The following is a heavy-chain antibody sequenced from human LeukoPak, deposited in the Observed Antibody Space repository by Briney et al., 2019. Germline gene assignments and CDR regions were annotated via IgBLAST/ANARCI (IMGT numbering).Heavy chain of an antibody. D-gene: IGHD6-6*01. V-gene: IGHV1-18*01. CDR2: ISAYNGNT. CDR3: ARDLGSSATSTNWFDP. J-gene: IGHJ5*02. CDR1: GYTFTSYG. Sequence: ALVKVSCKASGYTFTSYGISWVRQAPGQGLEWMGWISAYNGNTNYAQKLQGRVTMTTDTSTSTAYMELRSLRSDDTAVYYCARDLGSSATSTNWFDPWGQGTLVTVSS.